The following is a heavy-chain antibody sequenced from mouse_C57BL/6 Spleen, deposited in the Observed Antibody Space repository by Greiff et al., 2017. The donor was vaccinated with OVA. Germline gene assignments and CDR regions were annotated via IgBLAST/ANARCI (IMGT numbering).Heavy chain of an antibody. V-gene: IGHV8-5*01. CDR1: GFSLSTSNMG. Sequence: QVTLKVSGPGILQPSQTLSLTCSFSGFSLSTSNMGIGWIRQPSGKGLEWLAHIWWNDDKSYNPSLKSRLTISKDTSNNQVFLKLTSVDTADTATYDCAQIGETGTANYFDYWGQGTTLTVSS. CDR2: IWWNDDK. D-gene: IGHD4-1*01. J-gene: IGHJ2*01. CDR3: AQIGETGTANYFDY.